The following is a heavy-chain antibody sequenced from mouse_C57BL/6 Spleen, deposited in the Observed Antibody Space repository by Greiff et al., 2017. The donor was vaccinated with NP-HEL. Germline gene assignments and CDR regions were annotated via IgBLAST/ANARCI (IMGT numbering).Heavy chain of an antibody. V-gene: IGHV5-6*01. CDR3: ARPLYSNYVWAMDY. CDR2: ISSGGSYT. CDR1: GFTFSSYG. Sequence: EVKLVESGGDLVKPGGSLKLSCAASGFTFSSYGMSWVRQTPDKRLEWVASISSGGSYTYYPDSVKGRFTISRDNAKNTLYLQMSSLKSEDTAMYYCARPLYSNYVWAMDYWGQGTSVTVSS. D-gene: IGHD2-5*01. J-gene: IGHJ4*01.